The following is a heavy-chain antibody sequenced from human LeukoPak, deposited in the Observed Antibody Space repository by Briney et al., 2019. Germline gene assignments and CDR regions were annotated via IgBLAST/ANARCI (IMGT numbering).Heavy chain of an antibody. CDR1: GFTFSSHW. CDR2: INSDGSIT. J-gene: IGHJ4*02. Sequence: GSLRLSCAASGFTFSSHWMHWVRQAPGKGLVWVSRINSDGSITSYADSVKGRFTISRDNAKDTLYLQMNSLRAEDAAVYYCASPMWDTAIHDYWGQGTLVTVSS. D-gene: IGHD5-18*01. CDR3: ASPMWDTAIHDY. V-gene: IGHV3-74*01.